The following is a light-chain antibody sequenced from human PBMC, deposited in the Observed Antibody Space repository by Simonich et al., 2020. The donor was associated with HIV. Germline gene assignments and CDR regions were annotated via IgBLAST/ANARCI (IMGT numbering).Light chain of an antibody. V-gene: IGLV1-51*01. Sequence: QSVLTQPPSVSAAPGQKVTISCSGSNSNIGNNYVSWYQQLPGTAPKVLIYDNNKRPSGIPDRFSGSKSGTSATLGITGLQTGDEADYYCGTWDSSLTAGVFGTGTKVTVL. CDR1: NSNIGNNY. CDR3: GTWDSSLTAGV. CDR2: DNN. J-gene: IGLJ1*01.